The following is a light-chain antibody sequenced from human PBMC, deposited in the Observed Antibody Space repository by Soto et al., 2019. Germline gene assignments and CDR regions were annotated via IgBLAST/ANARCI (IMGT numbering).Light chain of an antibody. Sequence: EIVLTQSPGTLSLSPGERATLSCRASQSVSSSYLAWYQQKPGQAPRLLIYGASSRATGIPDRFSVSASGTAFTLNISRLEPEDFAVYYCQRYGTSALFGPGNKVDIK. CDR1: QSVSSSY. CDR2: GAS. J-gene: IGKJ3*01. CDR3: QRYGTSAL. V-gene: IGKV3-20*01.